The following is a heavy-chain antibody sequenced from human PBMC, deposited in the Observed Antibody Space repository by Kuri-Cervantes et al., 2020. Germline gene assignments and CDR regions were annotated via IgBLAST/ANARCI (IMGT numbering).Heavy chain of an antibody. CDR2: ISGSGGST. CDR1: GFTFSDYY. V-gene: IGHV3-23*01. Sequence: GGSLRLSCAASGFTFSDYYMSWIRQAPGKGLEWVSAISGSGGSTYYADSVKGRFTISRDNSKNTLYLQMNSLRAEDTAVYYCAKDQIAVAGTVDYWGQGTLVTVSS. CDR3: AKDQIAVAGTVDY. D-gene: IGHD6-19*01. J-gene: IGHJ4*02.